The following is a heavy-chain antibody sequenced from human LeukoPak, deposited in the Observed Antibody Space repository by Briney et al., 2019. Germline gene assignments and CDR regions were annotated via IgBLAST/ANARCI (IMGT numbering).Heavy chain of an antibody. CDR1: GGSISSSSNY. Sequence: SETLSLTCTVSGGSISSSSNYWGWIRQPTGKGLEWIGSMYYRGSTYHNPSLKSRVTISVDTSKNQFSLKLSSVTAADTAVYYCATTTIRLGYWGQGTLVTVSS. J-gene: IGHJ4*02. V-gene: IGHV4-39*07. D-gene: IGHD1-26*01. CDR2: MYYRGST. CDR3: ATTTIRLGY.